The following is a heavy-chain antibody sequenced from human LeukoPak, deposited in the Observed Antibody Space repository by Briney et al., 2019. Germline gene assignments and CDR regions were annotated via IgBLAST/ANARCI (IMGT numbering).Heavy chain of an antibody. CDR2: IYYSGSA. CDR1: GVSISNYY. V-gene: IGHV4-59*01. D-gene: IGHD5-18*01. J-gene: IGHJ4*02. Sequence: SETLSLTCSVSGVSISNYYWSWIRQPPGKGLEWIGYIYYSGSANYNPSLKSRVTISVDSSKNQFSLKLTSVTAADTAVYYCARDRGDTAMAHPFDYWGQGTLVTVSS. CDR3: ARDRGDTAMAHPFDY.